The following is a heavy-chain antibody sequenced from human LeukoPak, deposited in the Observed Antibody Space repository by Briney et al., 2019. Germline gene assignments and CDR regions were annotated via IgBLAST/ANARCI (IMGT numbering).Heavy chain of an antibody. CDR1: GFAFSSDA. D-gene: IGHD3-22*01. J-gene: IGHJ4*02. CDR2: ISDDGDA. V-gene: IGHV3-23*01. CDR3: ARVGDSGYYYSDHYFDY. Sequence: GGSLRLSCAASGFAFSSDAMTWVRQAPGKGLEWVSAISDDGDAKYADSVKGRFTISRDNSKNTLYLQMNSLRAEDTAVYYCARVGDSGYYYSDHYFDYWGQGTLVTVSS.